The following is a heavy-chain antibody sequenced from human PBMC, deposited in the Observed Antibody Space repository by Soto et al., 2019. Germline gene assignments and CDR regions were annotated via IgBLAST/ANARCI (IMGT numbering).Heavy chain of an antibody. Sequence: SETLSLTCTVSGGSITSRGYYWGWIRQSPGKGLEWIGSVYYSGSTDYRPSLKSRVTISGDTSKNHFSLNLDSVTAADTAVYYCAREYTKTEDGPTPYYIDFWSQGTPVTVSS. D-gene: IGHD1-1*01. CDR1: GGSITSRGYY. CDR3: AREYTKTEDGPTPYYIDF. CDR2: VYYSGST. J-gene: IGHJ4*02. V-gene: IGHV4-39*02.